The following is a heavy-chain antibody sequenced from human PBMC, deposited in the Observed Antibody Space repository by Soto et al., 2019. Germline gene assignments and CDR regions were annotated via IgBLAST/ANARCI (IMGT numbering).Heavy chain of an antibody. J-gene: IGHJ6*04. Sequence: GGSLRLSCAASGFTFSSYGMHWVRQAPGKGLEWVAVIWYDGSNKYYADSVKGRFTISRDNSKNTLYLQMNSLRAEDTAVYYCARVRFFQVYYGMDVWGKGTTVTISS. CDR1: GFTFSSYG. V-gene: IGHV3-33*01. CDR2: IWYDGSNK. D-gene: IGHD3-3*01. CDR3: ARVRFFQVYYGMDV.